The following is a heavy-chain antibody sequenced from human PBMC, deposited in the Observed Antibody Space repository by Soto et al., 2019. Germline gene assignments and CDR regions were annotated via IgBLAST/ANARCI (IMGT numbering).Heavy chain of an antibody. V-gene: IGHV4-59*01. CDR3: EGARGIEVDGPRVHYYYGMDV. CDR1: GGSISSYY. J-gene: IGHJ6*02. CDR2: MYYSGST. D-gene: IGHD6-19*01. Sequence: SETLSLTCTVAGGSISSYYWSCIRQPRGKGLGLIGYMYYSGSTNYNPSLKIRVTISVDTSKSPFALKLRSVTAEDTAVYYCEGARGIEVDGPRVHYYYGMDVWAQGTTVKVYS.